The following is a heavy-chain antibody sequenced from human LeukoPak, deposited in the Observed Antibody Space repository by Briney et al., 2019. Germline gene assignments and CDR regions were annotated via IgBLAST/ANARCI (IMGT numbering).Heavy chain of an antibody. V-gene: IGHV4-59*01. Sequence: ASETLSLTCTVSGGSISSYYWSWIRQPPGKGLEWIGYIYYSGSTNYNPSLKSRVTISVDTSKNQFSLKLSSVTAADTAVYYCAKFPSITMVRGGGGYWGQGTLVTVSS. CDR2: IYYSGST. CDR3: AKFPSITMVRGGGGY. J-gene: IGHJ4*02. CDR1: GGSISSYY. D-gene: IGHD3-10*01.